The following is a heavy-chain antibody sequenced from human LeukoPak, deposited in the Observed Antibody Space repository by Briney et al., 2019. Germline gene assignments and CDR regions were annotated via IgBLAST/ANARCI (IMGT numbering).Heavy chain of an antibody. CDR3: ARGYYARLDY. CDR2: ISSSSTI. V-gene: IGHV3-48*01. Sequence: PGGSLRLSCAASGFTFSSYSMNWVRQAPGKGLEWVSYISSSSTIYYADSVKGRFTISRDNAKSSLYLQVNSLRAEGTAVYYCARGYYARLDYWGQGTLVTVSS. CDR1: GFTFSSYS. D-gene: IGHD2-2*01. J-gene: IGHJ4*02.